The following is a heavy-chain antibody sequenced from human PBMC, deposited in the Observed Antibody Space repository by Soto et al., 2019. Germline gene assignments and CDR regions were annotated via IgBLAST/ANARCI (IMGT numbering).Heavy chain of an antibody. D-gene: IGHD6-13*01. Sequence: QITLTESGPTLVKPTQTLTLTCTFSGFSFSTGAVGVGWIRQPPGKALEFLALIYWDDDKRYRPSLKNKITITKDTSRTQVVLTMTDLDPEDTATYYCAHVYWAASGTRYYFDHWGQGPLVTVSS. CDR2: IYWDDDK. CDR3: AHVYWAASGTRYYFDH. CDR1: GFSFSTGAVG. V-gene: IGHV2-5*02. J-gene: IGHJ4*02.